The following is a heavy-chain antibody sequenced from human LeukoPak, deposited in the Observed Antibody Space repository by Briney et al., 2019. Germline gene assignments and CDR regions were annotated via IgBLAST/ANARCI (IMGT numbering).Heavy chain of an antibody. CDR1: GYTCTSYG. V-gene: IGHV1-18*01. CDR2: ISAYNGNT. J-gene: IGHJ4*02. CDR3: ARGTRGYSGYGDY. Sequence: ASVKVSCKASGYTCTSYGIRWVRQAPGQGRDWMGWISAYNGNTNYAQKLHGRVTMTTDTSPSTAYMELRGLRSDDTAVYYCARGTRGYSGYGDYWGQGTLVTVSS. D-gene: IGHD5-12*01.